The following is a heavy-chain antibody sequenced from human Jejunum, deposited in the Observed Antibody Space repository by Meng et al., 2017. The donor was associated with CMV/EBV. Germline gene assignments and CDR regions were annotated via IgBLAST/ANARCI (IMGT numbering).Heavy chain of an antibody. Sequence: SGYTFTAYYLHWVRQAPGQGLEWMGWINPQSGDTYYAQNFQGRVTMTRDTSISTAYMELTRLRSDDTALYYCAKDGGSYLDYYFDYWGQGTLVTVSS. J-gene: IGHJ4*02. CDR1: GYTFTAYY. D-gene: IGHD1-26*01. CDR2: INPQSGDT. CDR3: AKDGGSYLDYYFDY. V-gene: IGHV1-2*02.